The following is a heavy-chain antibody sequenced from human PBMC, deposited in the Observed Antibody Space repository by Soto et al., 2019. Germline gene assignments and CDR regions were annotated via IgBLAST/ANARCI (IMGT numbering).Heavy chain of an antibody. J-gene: IGHJ3*02. CDR3: TTDPRIAARPDAFDI. Sequence: GGSLRLSCAASGFTFSNAWMSWVRQAPGKGLEWVGRIKSKTDGGTTDYAAHVKGRFTISRDDSKNTLYLQMNSLKTEDTAVYYCTTDPRIAARPDAFDIWGQGTMVTVSS. CDR2: IKSKTDGGTT. V-gene: IGHV3-15*01. CDR1: GFTFSNAW. D-gene: IGHD6-6*01.